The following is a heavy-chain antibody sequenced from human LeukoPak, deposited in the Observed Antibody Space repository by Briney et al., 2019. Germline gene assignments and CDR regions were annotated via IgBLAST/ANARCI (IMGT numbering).Heavy chain of an antibody. CDR1: GFTFSSYT. V-gene: IGHV3-23*01. CDR3: ARDNLTPYWYFDL. D-gene: IGHD4-23*01. Sequence: GGSLRLSCAASGFTFSSYTMSWVRQAPGKGLEWVSTITTSDGNTYYADSVKGRFTISRDNAKNSLYLQMNSLRDEDTAVYYCARDNLTPYWYFDLWGRGTLVTVSS. J-gene: IGHJ2*01. CDR2: ITTSDGNT.